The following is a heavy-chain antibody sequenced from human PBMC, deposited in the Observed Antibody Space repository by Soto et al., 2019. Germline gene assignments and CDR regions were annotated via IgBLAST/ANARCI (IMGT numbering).Heavy chain of an antibody. CDR2: IYPGDSET. CDR1: GYSFSNYW. J-gene: IGHJ5*01. D-gene: IGHD2-15*01. Sequence: GESLKICCKGSGYSFSNYWIVWVRQMPGKGLEWKGIIYPGDSETTYSPSFQGQVTISADKSINTAYLQWISLKSSDTAMYYCANRRGGNHDDWYAPCGQGTLVTVSS. CDR3: ANRRGGNHDDWYAP. V-gene: IGHV5-51*01.